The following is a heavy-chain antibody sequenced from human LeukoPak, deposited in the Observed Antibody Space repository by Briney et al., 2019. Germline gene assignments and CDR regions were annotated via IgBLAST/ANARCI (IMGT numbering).Heavy chain of an antibody. J-gene: IGHJ4*02. CDR1: GFTFSSYA. Sequence: GGSLRLSCAASGFTFSSYAMSWVRQAPGKGLEWVSAITGSGGSTYHVDSVKGRFTISRDNSKNTLYLQMNNLRAGDTAVYYCARYYYGSGSYCDYWGQGTLVTVSS. CDR2: ITGSGGST. D-gene: IGHD3-10*01. V-gene: IGHV3-23*01. CDR3: ARYYYGSGSYCDY.